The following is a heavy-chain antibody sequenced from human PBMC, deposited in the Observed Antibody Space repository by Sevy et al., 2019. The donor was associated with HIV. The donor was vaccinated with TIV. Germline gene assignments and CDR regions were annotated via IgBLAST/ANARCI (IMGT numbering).Heavy chain of an antibody. CDR1: GYTFTSYG. D-gene: IGHD3-3*01. Sequence: ASVKVSCKASGYTFTSYGISWVRQAPGQGLEWMGWISAYNGNTNYAQKLQGRVTMTTDTSTSTAYMELRSLRSDDTAVYYCARLDAPDYDFWSGYYSSNYCYYGMDVWGQGTTVTVSS. CDR3: ARLDAPDYDFWSGYYSSNYCYYGMDV. CDR2: ISAYNGNT. J-gene: IGHJ6*02. V-gene: IGHV1-18*01.